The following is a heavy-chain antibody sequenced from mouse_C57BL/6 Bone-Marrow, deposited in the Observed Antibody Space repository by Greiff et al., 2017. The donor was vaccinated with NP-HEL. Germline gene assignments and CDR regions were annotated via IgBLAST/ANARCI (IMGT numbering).Heavy chain of an antibody. CDR2: IDPETGGT. CDR3: SISLFDY. J-gene: IGHJ2*01. Sequence: QVQLQQSGAELVRPGASVTLSCKASGYTFTDYDMHWVKQTPVHGLEWIGAIDPETGGTAYNQKFKGKAILTADKSSSTAYMELRSLTSEDSAVYYGSISLFDYWGQGTTLTVSS. V-gene: IGHV1-15*01. CDR1: GYTFTDYD.